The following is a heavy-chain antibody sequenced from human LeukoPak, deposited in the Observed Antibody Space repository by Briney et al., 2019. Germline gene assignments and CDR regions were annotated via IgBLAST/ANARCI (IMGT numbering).Heavy chain of an antibody. J-gene: IGHJ5*02. CDR2: IYYSGST. Sequence: SETLSLTCTVSGGSNSSYYWSWIRQPPGKGLEWIGYIYYSGSTNYNPSLKSRVTISVDTSKNQFSLKLSSVTAADTAVYYCASLKFNWFDPWGQGTLVTVSS. CDR1: GGSNSSYY. CDR3: ASLKFNWFDP. V-gene: IGHV4-59*01.